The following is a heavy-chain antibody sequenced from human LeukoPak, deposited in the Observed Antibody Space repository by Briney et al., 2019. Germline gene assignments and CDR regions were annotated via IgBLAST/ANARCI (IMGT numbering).Heavy chain of an antibody. Sequence: GGSLRLSCAASGFIVSGDFMSWVRQAPGKGLEWVSVIYSDGSTYYADSVKGRFTISRDNSKNTLDLQMTGLRAEDMAVYYCARERGRGRDSPWFDYWGQGTLVTVSS. V-gene: IGHV3-53*01. J-gene: IGHJ4*02. D-gene: IGHD1-26*01. CDR1: GFIVSGDF. CDR2: IYSDGST. CDR3: ARERGRGRDSPWFDY.